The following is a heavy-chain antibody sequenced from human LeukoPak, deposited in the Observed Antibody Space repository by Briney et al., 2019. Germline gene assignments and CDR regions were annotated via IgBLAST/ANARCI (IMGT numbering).Heavy chain of an antibody. J-gene: IGHJ4*02. CDR2: INQDGSEE. Sequence: GGSLRLSCAASGFTFSSHWMTWVRQAPGKGLEWVANINQDGSEEYYVDSLMGRFSISRDNAKKSLYLRMNSLRADDTAVYCCARDATPDGVVLDYWGQGALVTVSS. D-gene: IGHD2-8*02. CDR1: GFTFSSHW. V-gene: IGHV3-7*05. CDR3: ARDATPDGVVLDY.